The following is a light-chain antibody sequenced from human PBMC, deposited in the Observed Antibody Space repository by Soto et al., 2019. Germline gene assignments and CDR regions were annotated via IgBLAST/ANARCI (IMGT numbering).Light chain of an antibody. J-gene: IGLJ1*01. CDR3: FTYSGRYNHV. V-gene: IGLV2-23*02. Sequence: QSVLTQPASVSGSPGQSITISCAGTTSDVAYYDLVSWYQQHPGRAPKLLIYEVDKRPSGISVRFSGSKSGATASLTISGLLPQEEAVYFCFTYSGRYNHVLVPGLKVTVL. CDR1: TSDVAYYDL. CDR2: EVD.